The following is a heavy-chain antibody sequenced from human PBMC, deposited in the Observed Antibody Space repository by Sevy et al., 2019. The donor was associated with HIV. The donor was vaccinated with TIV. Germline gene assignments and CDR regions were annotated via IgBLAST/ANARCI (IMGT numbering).Heavy chain of an antibody. D-gene: IGHD3-22*01. J-gene: IGHJ5*02. Sequence: SCEASGFTFSSYEMNWVRQAPGKGLEGVSYISSSGTTIKYADSVKGRFTISRDNAKNSLYMQMNSLRAEDTAVYYSARVDANYDKGFDPWGQGTLVTVSS. CDR3: ARVDANYDKGFDP. V-gene: IGHV3-48*03. CDR1: GFTFSSYE. CDR2: ISSSGTTI.